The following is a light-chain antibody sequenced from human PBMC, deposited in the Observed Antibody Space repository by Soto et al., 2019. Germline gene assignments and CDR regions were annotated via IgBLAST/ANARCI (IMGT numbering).Light chain of an antibody. CDR1: SSDVGGYNY. V-gene: IGLV2-11*01. CDR2: DVS. J-gene: IGLJ2*01. CDR3: CSYAGSYSVV. Sequence: QSALTQPRSVSGSSGQSVTISCTGNSSDVGGYNYVSWYQQHPGKAPKLMIYDVSKRPSGVPDRFSGSKSGNTASLTISGLQAEDEADYYCCSYAGSYSVVFGGGTKLT.